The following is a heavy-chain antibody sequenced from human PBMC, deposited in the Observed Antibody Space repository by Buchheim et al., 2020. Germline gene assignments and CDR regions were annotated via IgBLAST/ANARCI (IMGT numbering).Heavy chain of an antibody. J-gene: IGHJ4*02. D-gene: IGHD3-22*01. Sequence: EVHLLESGGGLVQPGGSLRLSCSASGFTFSDYWMHWVRQGPGKGLMWVSRLNYDGTTTNYADSVKGRFIMSRDNAKNTLYLQLDSLRPDDTAVYYCARGPRNHYYDKSSLYHIDNWGQGTL. CDR3: ARGPRNHYYDKSSLYHIDN. V-gene: IGHV3-74*01. CDR2: LNYDGTTT. CDR1: GFTFSDYW.